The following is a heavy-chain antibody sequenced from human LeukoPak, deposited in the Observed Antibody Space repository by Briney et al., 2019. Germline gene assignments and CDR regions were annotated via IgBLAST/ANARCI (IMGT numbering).Heavy chain of an antibody. J-gene: IGHJ6*03. D-gene: IGHD5-18*01. Sequence: GGSLRLSCAASGFTFSSYTMNWVRQAPGKGLEWVSSISSTCNYIYYADSLKGRFTISRDNAKNSLYLQMNSLRAEDTAVYYCARDTARGPLVFMDVWGKGTTVTVSS. CDR2: ISSTCNYI. CDR1: GFTFSSYT. CDR3: ARDTARGPLVFMDV. V-gene: IGHV3-21*01.